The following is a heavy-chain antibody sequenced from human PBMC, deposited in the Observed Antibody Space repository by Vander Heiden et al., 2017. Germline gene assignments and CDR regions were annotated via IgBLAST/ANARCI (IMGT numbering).Heavy chain of an antibody. D-gene: IGHD2-21*02. CDR2: IKQDGSEK. J-gene: IGHJ3*02. CDR1: GFSPSSYW. Sequence: EVQLVESGGGLVQPGGSLRLSCAASGFSPSSYWMNWVRQAPGKGLEWVANIKQDGSEKYYVDSVKGRFTISRDNAKNSLYLQMNSLRAEDTAVYYCARGSILVLGTARYAFDIWGQGTMVTVSS. V-gene: IGHV3-7*01. CDR3: ARGSILVLGTARYAFDI.